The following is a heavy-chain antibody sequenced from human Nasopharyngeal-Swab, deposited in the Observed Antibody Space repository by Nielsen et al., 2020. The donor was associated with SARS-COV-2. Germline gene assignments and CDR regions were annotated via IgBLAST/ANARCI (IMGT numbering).Heavy chain of an antibody. V-gene: IGHV4-34*01. Sequence: SETLSLTCAVYGGSFSGYYWSWIRQPPGKGLEWIGEINHSGSTNYNPSLKSRVTISVDTSKNQFSLKLSSVTAADTAVYYCARRSYDISGRTFDYWGQGTLVTVSS. CDR3: ARRSYDISGRTFDY. J-gene: IGHJ4*02. D-gene: IGHD3-22*01. CDR2: INHSGST. CDR1: GGSFSGYY.